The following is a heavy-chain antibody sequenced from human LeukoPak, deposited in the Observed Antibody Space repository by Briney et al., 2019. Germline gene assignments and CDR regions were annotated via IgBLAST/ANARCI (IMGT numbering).Heavy chain of an antibody. CDR3: SKSDCGGDCHLLDY. Sequence: GGSLRLSCAAPGFTFSTYAMSWVRQAPGKGLEWVSHFGGSGGSIYYADSVKGRFTISRDNSKNTLYLQMNSLRAEDTAVYYCSKSDCGGDCHLLDYWGQGTLVTVSS. J-gene: IGHJ4*02. V-gene: IGHV3-23*01. D-gene: IGHD2-21*02. CDR2: FGGSGGSI. CDR1: GFTFSTYA.